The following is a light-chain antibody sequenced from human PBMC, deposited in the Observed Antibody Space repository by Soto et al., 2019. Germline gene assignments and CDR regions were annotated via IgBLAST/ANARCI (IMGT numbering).Light chain of an antibody. V-gene: IGKV1-5*03. CDR2: EAS. J-gene: IGKJ2*01. CDR1: QNIGSR. CDR3: QQYNSYNT. Sequence: DIQMTQSPSTLSVSVGDRVTITCRASQNIGSRLAWYQQKLGKAPKLLIYEASTLDTGVPSRFSGSGSGTEFTLTTSSLQPDDFETYFCQQYNSYNTFGQGTKLEIE.